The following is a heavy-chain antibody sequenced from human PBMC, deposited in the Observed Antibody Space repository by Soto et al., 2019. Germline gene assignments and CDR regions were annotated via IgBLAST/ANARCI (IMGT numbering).Heavy chain of an antibody. D-gene: IGHD2-8*01. CDR2: INHSGST. Sequence: SETLSLTCAVYGGSFSGYYWSWIRQPPGKGLEWIGEINHSGSTNYNPSLKSRVTISVDTSKNEFSLKLSSVTAADTAVYYCARGYCTNGVCYPSYYYYYYYMDVWGKGTTVTVSS. J-gene: IGHJ6*03. CDR3: ARGYCTNGVCYPSYYYYYYYMDV. CDR1: GGSFSGYY. V-gene: IGHV4-34*01.